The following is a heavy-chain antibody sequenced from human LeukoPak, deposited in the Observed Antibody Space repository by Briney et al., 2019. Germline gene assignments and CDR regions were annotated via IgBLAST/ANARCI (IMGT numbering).Heavy chain of an antibody. CDR2: ISSGGDST. D-gene: IGHD5-24*01. CDR3: ARGGGYTDY. Sequence: GGSLRLSCAASGFTFIRYGMSWVRQAPGKGLEWVSGISSGGDSTYYADSVKGRFTISRDNSKNTLYLEMNSLRAEDTAVYYWARGGGYTDYWGQGILVTVSS. CDR1: GFTFIRYG. V-gene: IGHV3-23*01. J-gene: IGHJ4*02.